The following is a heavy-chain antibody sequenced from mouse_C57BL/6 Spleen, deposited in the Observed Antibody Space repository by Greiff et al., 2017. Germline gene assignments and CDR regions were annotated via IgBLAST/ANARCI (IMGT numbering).Heavy chain of an antibody. J-gene: IGHJ1*03. CDR1: GFTFSDYY. CDR2: ISNGGGST. D-gene: IGHD1-1*01. Sequence: EVKLVESGGGLVQPGGSLKLSCAASGFTFSDYYMYWVRQTPEKRLEWVAYISNGGGSTYYPDTVKGRFTISRDNAKNTLYLQMSRLKSEDTAMYYCARRGTTVVEGGYFEVWGTGTTVTVSS. V-gene: IGHV5-12*01. CDR3: ARRGTTVVEGGYFEV.